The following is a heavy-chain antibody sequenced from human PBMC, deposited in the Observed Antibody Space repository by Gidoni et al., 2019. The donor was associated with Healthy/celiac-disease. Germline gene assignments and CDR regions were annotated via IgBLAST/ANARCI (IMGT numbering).Heavy chain of an antibody. CDR1: GFTFSSYG. CDR2: IWYDGSNK. Sequence: QVQLVESGGGVVQPGRSLILSCAASGFTFSSYGMHWVRQAPGKGLEWVAVIWYDGSNKYYADSVKGRFTISRDNSKNTLYLQMNSLRAEDTAVYYCAREPYYYYYYGMDVWGQGTTVTVSS. CDR3: AREPYYYYYYGMDV. J-gene: IGHJ6*02. V-gene: IGHV3-33*01.